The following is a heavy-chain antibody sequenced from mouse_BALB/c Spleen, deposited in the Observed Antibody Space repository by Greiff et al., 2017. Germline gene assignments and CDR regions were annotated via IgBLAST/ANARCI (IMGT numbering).Heavy chain of an antibody. Sequence: QVHVKQSGPGLVQPSQSLSITCTVSGFSLTSYGVHWVRQSPGKGLEWLGVIWSGGSTDYNAAFISRLSISKDNSKSQVFFKMNSLQANDTAIYYCARANWDWYFDVWGAGTTVTVSS. CDR2: IWSGGST. J-gene: IGHJ1*01. CDR1: GFSLTSYG. D-gene: IGHD4-1*01. V-gene: IGHV2-2*02. CDR3: ARANWDWYFDV.